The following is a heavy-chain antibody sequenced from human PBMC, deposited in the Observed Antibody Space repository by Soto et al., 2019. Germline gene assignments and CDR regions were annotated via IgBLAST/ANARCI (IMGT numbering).Heavy chain of an antibody. Sequence: QVQLVQSGAEVKKPGSSVKVSCKAYGYSFSSYSIDWLRQDPGQGLEWMGRIIPMVDLTNYAEKFQGRLGITADKATSTVYMALSRLTPDGSAIYYCAREGPGKPLYFWGQGSLVTVSS. CDR1: GYSFSSYS. D-gene: IGHD1-1*01. V-gene: IGHV1-69*08. CDR3: AREGPGKPLYF. CDR2: IIPMVDLT. J-gene: IGHJ4*02.